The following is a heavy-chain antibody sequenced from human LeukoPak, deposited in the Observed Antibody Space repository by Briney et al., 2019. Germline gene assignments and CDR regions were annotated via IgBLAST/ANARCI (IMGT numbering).Heavy chain of an antibody. Sequence: PSETLSLTCTVSGGSTSSSSYYWSWVRQPPGKGLEWIGEINHSGSTNYNPSLKSRVTISVDTSKNQFSLKLSSVTAADTAVYYCARGRRYYDFWSGYYSYWGQGTLVTVSS. D-gene: IGHD3-3*01. CDR2: INHSGST. CDR3: ARGRRYYDFWSGYYSY. CDR1: GGSTSSSSYY. V-gene: IGHV4-39*07. J-gene: IGHJ4*02.